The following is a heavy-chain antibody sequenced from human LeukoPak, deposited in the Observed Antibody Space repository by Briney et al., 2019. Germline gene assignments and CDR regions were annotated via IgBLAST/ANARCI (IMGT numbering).Heavy chain of an antibody. Sequence: GASVKVSCKASGYTFTSYYMHWVRQAPGQGLEWMGIINPSGGSTSYAQKFQGRVTMTRDTSTSTVYMELSSLRSEDTAVYYCASPELYDGSGYYYYGMDVWGQGTTVTVSS. V-gene: IGHV1-46*01. J-gene: IGHJ6*02. CDR2: INPSGGST. CDR3: ASPELYDGSGYYYYGMDV. D-gene: IGHD3-22*01. CDR1: GYTFTSYY.